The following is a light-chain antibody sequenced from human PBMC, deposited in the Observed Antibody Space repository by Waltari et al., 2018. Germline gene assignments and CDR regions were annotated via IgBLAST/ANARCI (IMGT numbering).Light chain of an antibody. CDR2: GAS. Sequence: DIQMTQSPSSLSATVGDRVTITCRATQDINNFLNWYQQKPGKAPKLLIYGASTLETGVPSRFSGSRSGTDFTFTINSLHPEDFATYYCQQYGSLPSTFGGGTRVDIK. V-gene: IGKV1-33*01. CDR1: QDINNF. J-gene: IGKJ4*01. CDR3: QQYGSLPST.